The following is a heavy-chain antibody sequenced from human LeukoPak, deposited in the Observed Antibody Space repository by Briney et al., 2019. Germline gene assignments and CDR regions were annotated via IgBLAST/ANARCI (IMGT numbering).Heavy chain of an antibody. CDR1: SGSISSYY. CDR3: ARGRYESTRLSAYYYYYMDV. J-gene: IGHJ6*03. Sequence: SETLSLTCTVSSGSISSYYWSWIRQPAGKGLEWIGRIYTSGSTIYNPSLKSRVTMSVDTSKNQFSLKLSSVTAADKDVYYCARGRYESTRLSAYYYYYMDVWGKGTTVTVSS. CDR2: IYTSGST. D-gene: IGHD1-14*01. V-gene: IGHV4-4*07.